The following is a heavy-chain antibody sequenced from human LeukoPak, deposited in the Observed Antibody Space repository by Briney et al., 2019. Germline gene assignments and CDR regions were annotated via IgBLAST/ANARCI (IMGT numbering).Heavy chain of an antibody. CDR1: GFTFSDYW. Sequence: PGGSLRLSCATSGFTFSDYWMNWFRLAPGKGPEWVAIIKQDGSQTHYVDFVKGRFTISRDNDKSSLFLQTNSLRDEDTAVYYCARGQGWLSDSWAQGIQVTVTS. V-gene: IGHV3-7*03. CDR3: ARGQGWLSDS. J-gene: IGHJ4*02. CDR2: IKQDGSQT. D-gene: IGHD3-9*01.